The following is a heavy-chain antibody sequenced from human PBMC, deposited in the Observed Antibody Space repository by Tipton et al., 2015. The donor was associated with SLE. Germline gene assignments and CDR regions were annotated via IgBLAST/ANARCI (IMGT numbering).Heavy chain of an antibody. Sequence: SGFTFSSYGMHWVRQAPGKGLEWVAFIRYDGSNKYYADSVKGRFTISRDNSKNTLYLQMNSLRAEDTAVYYCAKDAAEYSSSSLFDYWGQGTLVTVSS. CDR1: GFTFSSYG. CDR2: IRYDGSNK. V-gene: IGHV3-30*02. D-gene: IGHD6-6*01. CDR3: AKDAAEYSSSSLFDY. J-gene: IGHJ4*02.